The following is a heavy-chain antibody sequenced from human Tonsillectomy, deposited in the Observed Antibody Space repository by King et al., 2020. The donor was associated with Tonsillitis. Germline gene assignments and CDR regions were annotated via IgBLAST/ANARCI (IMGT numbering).Heavy chain of an antibody. CDR1: GFTFSSYA. CDR3: ANLVDYDFWSGYSDY. D-gene: IGHD3-3*01. J-gene: IGHJ4*02. Sequence: VQLVEAGGGLVQPGGSLRLSCAASGFTFSSYAMSWVRQAPGKGLEWVSAISGSGGSTYYADSVKGRFTISRDNSKNTLYLQMNSLRAEDTAVYYCANLVDYDFWSGYSDYWGQGTLVTVSS. CDR2: ISGSGGST. V-gene: IGHV3-23*04.